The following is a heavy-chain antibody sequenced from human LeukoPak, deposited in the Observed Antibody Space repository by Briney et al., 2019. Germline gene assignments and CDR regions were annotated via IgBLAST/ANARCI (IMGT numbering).Heavy chain of an antibody. CDR2: IYHSGST. CDR1: GGSISSGGYY. J-gene: IGHJ4*02. CDR3: ARERGSIVGASEVDY. Sequence: SETLSVTCTVSGGSISSGGYYWGWIRQPPGKGLEWLGYIYHSGSTYYNPSLKSRVTISVDRSKNQFSLKLSSVTAADTAVYYCARERGSIVGASEVDYWGQGTLVTVSS. D-gene: IGHD1-26*01. V-gene: IGHV4-30-2*01.